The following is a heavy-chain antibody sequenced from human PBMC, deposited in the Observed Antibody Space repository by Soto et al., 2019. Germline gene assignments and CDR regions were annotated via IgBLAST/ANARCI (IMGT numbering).Heavy chain of an antibody. CDR1: GGSFSGYY. J-gene: IGHJ4*02. Sequence: SETLSLTCAVYGGSFSGYYWSWIRQPPGKGLEWIGEINHSGSTNYNPSLKSRVTISVDTSKNQFSLKLSSVTAADTAVYYCAIRRRNTPFDYWGQGTLVTVAS. CDR2: INHSGST. CDR3: AIRRRNTPFDY. D-gene: IGHD4-17*01. V-gene: IGHV4-34*01.